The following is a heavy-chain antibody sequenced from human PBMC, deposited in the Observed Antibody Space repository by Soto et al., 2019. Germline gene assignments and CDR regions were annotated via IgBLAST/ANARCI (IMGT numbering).Heavy chain of an antibody. J-gene: IGHJ4*02. CDR3: ARGRGSFDY. CDR2: INHSGST. Sequence: SETLSLTCAVYGGSFSGYYWSWIRQPPGKGLEWIGEINHSGSTNYNPSLKSRVTISVDTSKNQFSLKLSSVTVADTAVYYCARGRGSFDYWGQGTLVTVSS. CDR1: GGSFSGYY. V-gene: IGHV4-34*01.